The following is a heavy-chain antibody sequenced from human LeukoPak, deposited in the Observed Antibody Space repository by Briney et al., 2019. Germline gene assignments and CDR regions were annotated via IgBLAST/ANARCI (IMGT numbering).Heavy chain of an antibody. Sequence: ASVKVSCKASGYTFTGYYMHWVRQAPGQGLEWMGWINPNSGGTNYAQKFQGRVTMTRDTSISTAYMELSRLRSDDTAVYYCARDPYSSSWYNIDYWGQGTLVTVSS. J-gene: IGHJ4*02. D-gene: IGHD6-13*01. CDR2: INPNSGGT. CDR3: ARDPYSSSWYNIDY. V-gene: IGHV1-2*02. CDR1: GYTFTGYY.